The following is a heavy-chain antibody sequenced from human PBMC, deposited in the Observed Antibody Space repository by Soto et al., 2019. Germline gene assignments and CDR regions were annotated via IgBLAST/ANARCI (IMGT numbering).Heavy chain of an antibody. Sequence: SGSLSLSCGVSGGSLTGGADSWNWIRQPPGKVLEWIGYIFPSGTTYYNPSLKSRVSISIDVSKNQFSLNLRSLTAADTAVYYCARGREFDSWGQGTLVTVPS. J-gene: IGHJ4*02. V-gene: IGHV4-30-2*01. CDR2: IFPSGTT. CDR3: ARGREFDS. CDR1: GGSLTGGADS.